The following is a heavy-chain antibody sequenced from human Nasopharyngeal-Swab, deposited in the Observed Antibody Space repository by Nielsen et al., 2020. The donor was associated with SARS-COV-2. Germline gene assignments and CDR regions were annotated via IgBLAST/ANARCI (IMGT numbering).Heavy chain of an antibody. V-gene: IGHV4-39*01. D-gene: IGHD2/OR15-2a*01. CDR3: VRLYDSTDYYYGMDV. Sequence: SETLSLTCTVSGGSISSSSYYWGWIRQPPGKGLEWLGSIYYSGSTYYNPSLKSRVTISVDTSKNQFSLKLSSVTAADTAVYYCVRLYDSTDYYYGMDVWGQGTTVTVSS. J-gene: IGHJ6*02. CDR2: IYYSGST. CDR1: GGSISSSSYY.